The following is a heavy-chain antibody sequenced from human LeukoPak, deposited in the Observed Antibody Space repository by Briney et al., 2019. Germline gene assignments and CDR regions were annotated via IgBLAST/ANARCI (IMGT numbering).Heavy chain of an antibody. J-gene: IGHJ6*03. CDR2: IYTSGST. D-gene: IGHD3-10*01. CDR1: GGSISSGSYY. CDR3: VRHYYYNMVV. V-gene: IGHV4-61*02. Sequence: PSETLSLTCTVSGGSISSGSYYWSWIRQPAGKGLEWIGRIYTSGSTNYNPSLKSRVTISVDTSKNQFSLKLSSVTAADTAVYYCVRHYYYNMVVWGMGATVTVSS.